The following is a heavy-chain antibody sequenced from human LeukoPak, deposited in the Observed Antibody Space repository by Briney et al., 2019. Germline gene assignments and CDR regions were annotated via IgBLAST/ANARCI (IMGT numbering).Heavy chain of an antibody. CDR1: GGSISSGDYY. J-gene: IGHJ4*02. CDR3: ARGDYYSTPFDY. Sequence: SETLSLTCTVSGGSISSGDYYWSWIRQPPGKGLEWIGYIYYSGSTYYNPSLKSRVTISVDTSKNQFSLKLNSVTAADTAVYYCARGDYYSTPFDYWGQGTLVTVSS. V-gene: IGHV4-30-4*02. D-gene: IGHD3-10*01. CDR2: IYYSGST.